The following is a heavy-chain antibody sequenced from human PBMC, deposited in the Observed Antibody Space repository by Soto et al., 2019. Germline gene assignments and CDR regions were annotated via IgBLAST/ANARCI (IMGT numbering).Heavy chain of an antibody. CDR1: GFTFSDYY. D-gene: IGHD5-12*01. V-gene: IGHV3-11*05. J-gene: IGHJ4*02. CDR2: ISSSGSDT. CDR3: ARSLRGYSGYSGY. Sequence: QVQLVESGGGLVKPGGCLRLSCAASGFTFSDYYMSWIRQAPGKGLEWVSYISSSGSDTNYADSVKGRFTVSRDNAKNSLYLQMNSLSADDTAVYYCARSLRGYSGYSGYWGQGTLVTVSS.